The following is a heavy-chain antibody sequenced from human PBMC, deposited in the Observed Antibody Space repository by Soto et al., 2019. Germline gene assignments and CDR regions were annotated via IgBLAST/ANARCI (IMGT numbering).Heavy chain of an antibody. Sequence: QITLKESGPPLVKPTQTLTLTCTFSGFSLSTSGVGVGWIRQPPGRALEWLALIYWHDDKRYSPSLKSRLTSTKDTSKIQVALTMTIMDPVDTATYYCSHATYYDFWSGYPPLNHWGQGTLVTVSS. CDR3: SHATYYDFWSGYPPLNH. J-gene: IGHJ5*02. CDR2: IYWHDDK. V-gene: IGHV2-5*01. CDR1: GFSLSTSGVG. D-gene: IGHD3-3*01.